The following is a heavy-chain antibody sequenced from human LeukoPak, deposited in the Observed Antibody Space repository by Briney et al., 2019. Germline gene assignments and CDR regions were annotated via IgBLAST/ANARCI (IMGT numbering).Heavy chain of an antibody. CDR3: ARPYYGDYQFDY. Sequence: GGSLRLSCAASGFTFSSYWMHWVRQAPGKGLVWVSRINSDGSSTTYADSVKGRFTISRDNAKNTLYLQMDSLRAEDTAVYYCARPYYGDYQFDYWGQGTLVTVSS. CDR1: GFTFSSYW. CDR2: INSDGSST. V-gene: IGHV3-74*01. J-gene: IGHJ4*02. D-gene: IGHD4-17*01.